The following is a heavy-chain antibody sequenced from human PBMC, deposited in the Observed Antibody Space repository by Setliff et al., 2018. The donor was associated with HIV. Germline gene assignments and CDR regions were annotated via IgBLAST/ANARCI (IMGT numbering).Heavy chain of an antibody. CDR1: GLTLSTYS. Sequence: GGSLRLSCAASGLTLSTYSMSWVRQAPGKGLEWVSAIDPTGTYTFYADAVKGRFTISRDNDKKSLYLQMNSLRVEDTAVYYCAKGLSPITGVGTRFYAEYFQHWGQGTLVTVSS. CDR2: IDPTGTYT. D-gene: IGHD6-13*01. V-gene: IGHV3-23*05. CDR3: AKGLSPITGVGTRFYAEYFQH. J-gene: IGHJ1*01.